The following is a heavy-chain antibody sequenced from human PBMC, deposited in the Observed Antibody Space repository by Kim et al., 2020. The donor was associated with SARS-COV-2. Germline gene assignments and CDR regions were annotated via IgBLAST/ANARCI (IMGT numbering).Heavy chain of an antibody. J-gene: IGHJ6*02. V-gene: IGHV4-39*07. CDR2: IYYSGST. CDR3: ASGAVPAADGPYYYYYGMDV. Sequence: SETLSLTCTVSGGSISSSSYYWGWIRQPPGKGLEWIGSIYYSGSTYYNPSLKSRVTISVDTSKNQFSLKLSSVTAADTAVYYCASGAVPAADGPYYYYYGMDVWGQGTTVTVSS. CDR1: GGSISSSSYY. D-gene: IGHD2-2*01.